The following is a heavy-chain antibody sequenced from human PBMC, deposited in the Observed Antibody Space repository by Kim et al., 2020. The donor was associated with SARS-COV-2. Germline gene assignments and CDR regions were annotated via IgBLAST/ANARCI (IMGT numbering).Heavy chain of an antibody. J-gene: IGHJ5*02. Sequence: GGSLRLSCAVSGFTLRTYSMSWLRQAPGKGLEWVASISTDSSFRHYADSPKGRFTISRDNAENTLYLQMNSLRVEDTAVYYCARDADGSGAVLFGPWSQG. D-gene: IGHD3-10*01. CDR3: ARDADGSGAVLFGP. V-gene: IGHV3-21*01. CDR2: ISTDSSFR. CDR1: GFTLRTYS.